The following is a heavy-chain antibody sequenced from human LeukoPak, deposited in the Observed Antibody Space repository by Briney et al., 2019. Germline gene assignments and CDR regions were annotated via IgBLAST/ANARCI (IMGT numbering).Heavy chain of an antibody. CDR1: GFTFSSYW. CDR2: IKQDGSEK. J-gene: IGHJ6*03. D-gene: IGHD3-10*01. Sequence: GGSLRLSCAASGFTFSSYWMSWVRQAPGKGLEWVANIKQDGSEKYYVDSVKGRFTISRDNAKNSLYLRMNSLRAEDTAVYYCARDYCYGSGTKAGYYMDVWGKGTTVTVSS. CDR3: ARDYCYGSGTKAGYYMDV. V-gene: IGHV3-7*01.